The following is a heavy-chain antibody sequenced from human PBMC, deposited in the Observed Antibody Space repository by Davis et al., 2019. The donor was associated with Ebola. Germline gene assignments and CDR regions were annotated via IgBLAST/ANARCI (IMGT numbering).Heavy chain of an antibody. Sequence: GESLKISCAASGFTFSDHYMDWVRQAPGKGLEWVGRTRNKANSYTTEYAASVKGRFTISRDDSKNSLYLQMNSLKTEDTAVYYCARSGGDPDYWGQGTLVTVSS. D-gene: IGHD2-21*02. J-gene: IGHJ4*02. CDR2: TRNKANSYTT. CDR1: GFTFSDHY. CDR3: ARSGGDPDY. V-gene: IGHV3-72*01.